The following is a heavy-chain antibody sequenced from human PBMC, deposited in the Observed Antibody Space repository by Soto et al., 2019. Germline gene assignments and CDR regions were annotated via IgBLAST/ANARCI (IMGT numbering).Heavy chain of an antibody. CDR1: VFTFKSHW. J-gene: IGHJ4*02. Sequence: GGSLRLSCVASVFTFKSHWMQWVRQSPGKGLVWVSRIKTDGSCITYADSVKGRFTISRDNYKNTLYLQMDSLRAEDTAVYYCARDIAYSYAHCGQGTLVTVSS. CDR2: IKTDGSCI. CDR3: ARDIAYSYAH. V-gene: IGHV3-74*01. D-gene: IGHD5-18*01.